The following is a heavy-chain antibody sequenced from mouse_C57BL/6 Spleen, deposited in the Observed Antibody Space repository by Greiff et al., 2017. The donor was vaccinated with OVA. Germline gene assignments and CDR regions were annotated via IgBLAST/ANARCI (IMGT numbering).Heavy chain of an antibody. V-gene: IGHV5-16*01. D-gene: IGHD2-4*01. Sequence: EVQRVESEGGLVQPGSSMKLSCTASGFTFSDYYMAWVRQVPEKGLEWVANINYDGSSTYYLDSLKSRFIISRDNAKNILYLQMSSLKSEDTATYYCARGGDYDGSYYAMDYWGQGTSVTVSS. CDR3: ARGGDYDGSYYAMDY. CDR2: INYDGSST. J-gene: IGHJ4*01. CDR1: GFTFSDYY.